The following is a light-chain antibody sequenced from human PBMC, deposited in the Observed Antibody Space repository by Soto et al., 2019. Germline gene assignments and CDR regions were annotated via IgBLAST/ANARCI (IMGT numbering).Light chain of an antibody. CDR3: QQRWSWPSNT. CDR1: EIVDGY. Sequence: EIVLTKYPATLSLSTGERATISCRATEIVDGYLAWYKQKPGLPVRLLIYETSNRVKGLPDRFSGSVSETEVTLPISILEPEDSGVYYCQQRWSWPSNTVGQAARRE. J-gene: IGKJ5*01. V-gene: IGKV3-11*01. CDR2: ETS.